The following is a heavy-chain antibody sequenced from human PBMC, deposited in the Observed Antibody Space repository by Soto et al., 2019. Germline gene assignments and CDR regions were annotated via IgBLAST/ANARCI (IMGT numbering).Heavy chain of an antibody. CDR1: GFIFSAFE. Sequence: EEQLVASGGGLVETGGSLRLSCAVSGFIFSAFEMSWVRQAPGRGLEWISYISTSGSTINYADFVKGRFTISRDNAKKSLFLQLTGLSPEDTGVYYCVRQGTPYNGCDPWCQRIQVSVSS. CDR3: VRQGTPYNGCDP. CDR2: ISTSGSTI. J-gene: IGHJ5*02. V-gene: IGHV3-48*03.